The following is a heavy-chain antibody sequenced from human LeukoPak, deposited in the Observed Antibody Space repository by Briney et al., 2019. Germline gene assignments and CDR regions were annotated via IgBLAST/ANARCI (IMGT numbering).Heavy chain of an antibody. J-gene: IGHJ4*02. CDR3: AKERQKLVPDIDY. CDR1: GFIFSNYG. Sequence: GGSLRLSCAASGFIFSNYGMHWVRQAPGKGLEWLAFTRYDESRTYYADSVKGRFPISRDNSKNTLYLQMNNLRPEDTAVYSCAKERQKLVPDIDYWGQGTLVTVSS. V-gene: IGHV3-30*02. D-gene: IGHD3-9*01. CDR2: TRYDESRT.